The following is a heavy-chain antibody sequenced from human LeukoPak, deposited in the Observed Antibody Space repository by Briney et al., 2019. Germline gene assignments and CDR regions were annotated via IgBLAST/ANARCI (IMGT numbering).Heavy chain of an antibody. CDR3: ARLFRSSSGYLMLDY. V-gene: IGHV1-18*01. J-gene: IGHJ4*02. D-gene: IGHD3-22*01. Sequence: GASVKVSCKASGYTFTSYGISWVRQAPGQGLEWMGWISAYNDNTNYAQKLQGRVTMTTDTSTSTAYMELRSLRSDDTAVYYCARLFRSSSGYLMLDYWGQGTLVTVSS. CDR2: ISAYNDNT. CDR1: GYTFTSYG.